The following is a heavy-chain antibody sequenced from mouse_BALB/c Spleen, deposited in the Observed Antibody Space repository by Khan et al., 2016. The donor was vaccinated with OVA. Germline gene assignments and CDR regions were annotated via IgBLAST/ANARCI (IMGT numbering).Heavy chain of an antibody. CDR2: ILPGSSSA. CDR3: ARYGIHWYFDV. D-gene: IGHD2-1*01. J-gene: IGHJ1*01. V-gene: IGHV1-9*01. CDR1: GYTFSSYW. Sequence: VQLQESGAELMKPGASVKISCKATGYTFSSYWIEWVKQRPGHGLEWIGEILPGSSSANYNEKFKGKATFTADTSSKTAYMQLSSLTSEDSAVYCCARYGIHWYFDVWGAGTTVTVSS.